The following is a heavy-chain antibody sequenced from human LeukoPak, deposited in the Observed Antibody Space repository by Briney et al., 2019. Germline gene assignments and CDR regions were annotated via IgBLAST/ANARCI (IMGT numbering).Heavy chain of an antibody. D-gene: IGHD6-13*01. J-gene: IGHJ4*02. CDR1: GGSLSSYY. Sequence: SETLSLTCTVSGGSLSSYYWSWIRQPPGKGLEWIGYIYYSESPNYNPSLKSRVTISLDTSKNQFSLDLSSVTAADTAVYYCASRTGSSSTFHYWGQGTLVTVSS. CDR2: IYYSESP. CDR3: ASRTGSSSTFHY. V-gene: IGHV4-59*01.